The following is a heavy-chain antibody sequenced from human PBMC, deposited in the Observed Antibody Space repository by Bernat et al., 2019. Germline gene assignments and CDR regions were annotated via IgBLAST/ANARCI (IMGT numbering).Heavy chain of an antibody. J-gene: IGHJ4*02. CDR3: ARHRWGYIVATSDFDY. V-gene: IGHV4-59*08. Sequence: QVQLQESGPGLVKPSETLSLTCTVSGGSISSYYWSWIRQPPGKGLEWIGYIYYSGSTNYNPSLKSRVTISVDTSKNQFSLKLSSVTAADTAVYYCARHRWGYIVATSDFDYWGQGTLVTVSS. CDR1: GGSISSYY. D-gene: IGHD5-12*01. CDR2: IYYSGST.